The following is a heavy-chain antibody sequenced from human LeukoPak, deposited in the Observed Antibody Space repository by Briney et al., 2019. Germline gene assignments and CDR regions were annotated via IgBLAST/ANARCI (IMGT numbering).Heavy chain of an antibody. CDR1: GDSISTGSYY. J-gene: IGHJ4*02. D-gene: IGHD6-13*01. Sequence: SETLSLTCTVSGDSISTGSYYWSWIRQPAGRGLEWIGRIYTSGSTKYNPSLKSRVTISVDTSKNQFSLKLSSVTAADTAVYYCARGLAAGTDYWGQGTLVTVSS. V-gene: IGHV4-61*02. CDR2: IYTSGST. CDR3: ARGLAAGTDY.